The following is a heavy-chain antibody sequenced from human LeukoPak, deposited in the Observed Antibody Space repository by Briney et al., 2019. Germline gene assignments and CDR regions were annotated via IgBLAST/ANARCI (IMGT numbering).Heavy chain of an antibody. V-gene: IGHV3-30*02. D-gene: IGHD4-17*01. CDR3: AKRYGDYGEVGY. J-gene: IGHJ4*02. CDR1: GFTFSSYG. CDR2: IRYDGGNK. Sequence: GGSLRLSCAASGFTFSSYGMHWVRQAPGKGLEWVAFIRYDGGNKYYADSVKGRFTISRDNSKNTLYLQMNSLRAEDTAVYYCAKRYGDYGEVGYWGQGTLVTVSS.